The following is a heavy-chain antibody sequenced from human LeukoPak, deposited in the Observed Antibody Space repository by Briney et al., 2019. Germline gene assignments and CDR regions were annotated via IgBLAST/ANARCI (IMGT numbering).Heavy chain of an antibody. CDR3: ARDGTYGSGSYSKGFDY. Sequence: SQTLSLTCTVSGGSISSGGYYWSWIRQHPGKGLEWIGYIYYSGSTYYNPSLKSRVTISVDTSKNQFSLKLSSVTAADTAVHYCARDGTYGSGSYSKGFDYWGQGTLVTVSS. CDR2: IYYSGST. CDR1: GGSISSGGYY. V-gene: IGHV4-31*03. J-gene: IGHJ4*02. D-gene: IGHD3-10*01.